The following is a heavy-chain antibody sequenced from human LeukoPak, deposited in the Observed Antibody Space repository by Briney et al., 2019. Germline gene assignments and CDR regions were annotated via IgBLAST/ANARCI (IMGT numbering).Heavy chain of an antibody. D-gene: IGHD4-17*01. CDR3: TRHAVPYYFDY. J-gene: IGHJ4*02. CDR1: GGTFSSYA. V-gene: IGHV1-69*04. Sequence: SVKVSCKASGGTFSSYAISWVRPAPGQGLAWMGRIIPILGIANYAQKFQGRVTITADKSTSTAYMELSSLRSEDTAVYYCTRHAVPYYFDYWGQGTLVTVSS. CDR2: IIPILGIA.